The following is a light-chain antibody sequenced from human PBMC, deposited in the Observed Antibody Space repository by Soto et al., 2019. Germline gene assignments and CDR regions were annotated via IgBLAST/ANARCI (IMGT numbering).Light chain of an antibody. CDR3: AAWDDSLNGLYV. CDR2: SHN. Sequence: QAVVTQPPSASGTPGQRVTISCSGSSSNIGSNTVNWYQQLPGTAPKLLIYSHNQRPSGVPDRFSGSKSGTSASLAISGLQSEDEADYYCAAWDDSLNGLYVFGTGTKVTVL. CDR1: SSNIGSNT. J-gene: IGLJ1*01. V-gene: IGLV1-44*01.